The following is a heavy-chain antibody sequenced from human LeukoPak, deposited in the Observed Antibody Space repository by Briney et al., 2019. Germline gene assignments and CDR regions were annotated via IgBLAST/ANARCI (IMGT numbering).Heavy chain of an antibody. CDR3: ARAHDSSGYYYGMDV. V-gene: IGHV1-69*02. D-gene: IGHD3-22*01. CDR2: IIPILGIA. J-gene: IGHJ6*02. CDR1: GYTFTSYY. Sequence: SVKVSCKASGYTFTSYYMHWVRQAPGQGLEWMGRIIPILGIANYAQKFQGRVTITADKSTSTAYMELSSLRSEDTAVYYCARAHDSSGYYYGMDVWGQGTTVTVSS.